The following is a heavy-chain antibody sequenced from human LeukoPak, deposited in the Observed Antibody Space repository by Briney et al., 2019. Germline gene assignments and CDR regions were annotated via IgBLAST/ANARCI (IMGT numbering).Heavy chain of an antibody. D-gene: IGHD3-3*02. Sequence: GESLKISCKGSGYSFTSYWISWVRQMRGKGLEWMGRIDPSDSYTNYSPSFQGDVTISADKSISTAYLQWSSLKASDPAMYYCALAFKEAAYYFDYWGQGTLVTVSS. CDR1: GYSFTSYW. CDR3: ALAFKEAAYYFDY. CDR2: IDPSDSYT. V-gene: IGHV5-10-1*01. J-gene: IGHJ4*02.